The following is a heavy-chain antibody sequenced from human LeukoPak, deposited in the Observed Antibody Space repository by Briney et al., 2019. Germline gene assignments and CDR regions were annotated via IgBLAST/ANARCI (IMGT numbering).Heavy chain of an antibody. D-gene: IGHD5-18*01. J-gene: IGHJ4*02. CDR2: INPNSGGT. V-gene: IGHV1-2*02. CDR3: ARGGIQLWFLVDY. CDR1: GGTFSSYA. Sequence: GASVKVSCKASGGTFSSYAISWVRQAPGQGLEWMGWINPNSGGTNYAQKFQGRVTMTRDTSISTAYMELSSLRSDDTAVHYCARGGIQLWFLVDYWGQGTLVTVSS.